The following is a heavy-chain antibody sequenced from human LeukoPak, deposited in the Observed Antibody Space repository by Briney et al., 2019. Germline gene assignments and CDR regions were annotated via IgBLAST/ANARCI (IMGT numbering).Heavy chain of an antibody. Sequence: PSETLSLTCTVSGYSINTGYFWGWIRQPPGKGLEWIGSIHHSGSTYYNPSLKSRVTISVDTSKNQFSLKLSSVTAADTAVYYCARDIVVVPAARGMDVWGKGTTVTVSS. D-gene: IGHD2-2*01. J-gene: IGHJ6*03. CDR1: GYSINTGYF. V-gene: IGHV4-38-2*02. CDR2: IHHSGST. CDR3: ARDIVVVPAARGMDV.